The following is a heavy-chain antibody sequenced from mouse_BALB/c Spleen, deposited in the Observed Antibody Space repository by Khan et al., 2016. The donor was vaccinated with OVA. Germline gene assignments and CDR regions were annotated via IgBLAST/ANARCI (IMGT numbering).Heavy chain of an antibody. J-gene: IGHJ2*01. V-gene: IGHV3-2*02. CDR3: ARTARIKY. CDR2: ISYSGST. Sequence: SGPGLVKPSQSLSLTCTVTGYSIASGYGWNWIRQFPGNKLEWMGYISYSGSTNYNPSLKSRISITRDTSKNQFFLQLNSVTTEDTATYYCARTARIKYWGQGTTLTVSS. CDR1: GYSIASGYG. D-gene: IGHD1-2*01.